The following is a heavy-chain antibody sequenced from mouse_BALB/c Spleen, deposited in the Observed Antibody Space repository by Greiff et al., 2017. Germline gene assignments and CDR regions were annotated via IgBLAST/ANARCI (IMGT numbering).Heavy chain of an antibody. J-gene: IGHJ4*01. D-gene: IGHD1-1*01. CDR1: GFSLSRYS. V-gene: IGHV2-6-4*01. CDR2: IWGGGST. Sequence: VMLVESGPGLVAPSQSLSITCTVPGFSLSRYSVHWVRQPPGKGLEWLGMIWGGGSTDYTSALKSRLSISKDNSKSQVFLKMNSLQTDDTAMYYCARNKMGYYYGSSYDYAMDYWGQGTSVTVSS. CDR3: ARNKMGYYYGSSYDYAMDY.